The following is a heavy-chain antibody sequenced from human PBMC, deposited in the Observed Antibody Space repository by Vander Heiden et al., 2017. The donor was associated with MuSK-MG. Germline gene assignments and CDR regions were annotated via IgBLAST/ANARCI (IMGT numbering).Heavy chain of an antibody. J-gene: IGHJ4*02. CDR2: ISYDGSNK. CDR1: GFTFSSYG. V-gene: IGHV3-30*18. Sequence: QVQLVESGGGVVQPGRSLRLSCAASGFTFSSYGMHWVRQAPGKGLEWVAVISYDGSNKYYADSVKGRFTISRDNSKNTLYLQMNSLRAEDTAVYYCAKDLEGGTDYWGQGTLVTVSS. D-gene: IGHD3-3*01. CDR3: AKDLEGGTDY.